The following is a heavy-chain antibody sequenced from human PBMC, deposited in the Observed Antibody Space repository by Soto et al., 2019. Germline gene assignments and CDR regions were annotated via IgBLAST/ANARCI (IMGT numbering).Heavy chain of an antibody. CDR3: ARYFRSVGRPGGMDF. Sequence: PSETLSLTCTVSGGTISSYYWSWIRQPAGKGLEWIGRIYTSGSTNYNPSLKSRVTMSVDTSKNQFSLKLSSVTAADTAVYYCARYFRSVGRPGGMDFWGQVTTVSVSS. CDR2: IYTSGST. V-gene: IGHV4-4*07. CDR1: GGTISSYY. D-gene: IGHD3-9*01. J-gene: IGHJ6*01.